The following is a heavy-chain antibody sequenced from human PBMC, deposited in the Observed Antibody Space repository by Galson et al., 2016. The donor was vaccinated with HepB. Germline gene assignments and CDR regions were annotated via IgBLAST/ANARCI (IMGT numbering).Heavy chain of an antibody. V-gene: IGHV3-23*01. CDR1: GFTFSSCA. D-gene: IGHD6-19*01. J-gene: IGHJ1*01. CDR3: LKEYPQEAVA. Sequence: SLRLSCAASGFTFSSCAMSWVHQAPGKGLEWVSGISRSGDSTYYAGSMRGRFTISRDNSKNMLYLQMSSLRAEDTALYYCLKEYPQEAVAWGQGTLVTVSS. CDR2: ISRSGDST.